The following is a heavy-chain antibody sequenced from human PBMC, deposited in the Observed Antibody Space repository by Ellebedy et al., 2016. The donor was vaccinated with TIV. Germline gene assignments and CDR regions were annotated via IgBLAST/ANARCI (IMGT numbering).Heavy chain of an antibody. Sequence: PGGSLRLSCAASGFTFSNAWMSWVRQAPGRGLEWVGRIKSKTDGGTTDYAAPVKGSSTISRDDSKNTLFLQINSLKTEDTAVYYCTTAVGPTSGAFDIWGQGTMVTVSS. D-gene: IGHD1-26*01. J-gene: IGHJ3*02. CDR2: IKSKTDGGTT. CDR3: TTAVGPTSGAFDI. CDR1: GFTFSNAW. V-gene: IGHV3-15*01.